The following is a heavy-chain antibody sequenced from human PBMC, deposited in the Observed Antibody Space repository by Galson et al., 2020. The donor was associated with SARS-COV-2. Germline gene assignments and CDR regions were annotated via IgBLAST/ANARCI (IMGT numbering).Heavy chain of an antibody. J-gene: IGHJ6*02. D-gene: IGHD6-13*01. CDR2: ISYDGSKK. Sequence: GGSLRLSCAASGFTFSSYVMHWVRQAPGKGLEWVAVISYDGSKKYYADSVKGRFTLSRDNSKNTLYLQMNSLRDEDTAVYYCAREYIPGSRSATGPGYIYGMDVWGQGTAVTVSS. CDR3: AREYIPGSRSATGPGYIYGMDV. CDR1: GFTFSSYV. V-gene: IGHV3-30*03.